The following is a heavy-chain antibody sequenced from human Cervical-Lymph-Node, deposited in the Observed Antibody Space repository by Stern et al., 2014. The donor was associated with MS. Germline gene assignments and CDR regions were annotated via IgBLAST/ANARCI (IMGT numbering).Heavy chain of an antibody. CDR1: GYTFTNNW. V-gene: IGHV5-51*03. J-gene: IGHJ6*02. CDR2: IYPDDSDI. D-gene: IGHD1-1*01. CDR3: ARPPPRRKWDDPNYGMDV. Sequence: EVQLVQSGAEVKKPGESLKISCKGSGYTFTNNWIAWVRQMPGKGLEWMGIIYPDDSDIRYSPSLQGQVTISADKSISTASLQSSSLKAADSAVYYCARPPPRRKWDDPNYGMDVWGQGTTVTGSS.